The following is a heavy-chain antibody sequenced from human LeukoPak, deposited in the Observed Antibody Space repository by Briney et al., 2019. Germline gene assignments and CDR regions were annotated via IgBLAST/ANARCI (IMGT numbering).Heavy chain of an antibody. V-gene: IGHV1-2*02. Sequence: GASVKVSCKTSGFTFTGYYIHWLRQAPGQGLEWMGWTNPKRGDTNYAPKFQGRVTMTRDTSIRTAYMDLSSLRSDDTAVYYCARDWGMVAGTAGDYWGQGTLVTVSS. CDR2: TNPKRGDT. CDR1: GFTFTGYY. J-gene: IGHJ4*02. CDR3: ARDWGMVAGTAGDY. D-gene: IGHD6-19*01.